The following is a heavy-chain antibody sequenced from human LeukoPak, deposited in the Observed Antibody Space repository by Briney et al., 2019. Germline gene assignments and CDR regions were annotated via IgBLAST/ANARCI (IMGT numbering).Heavy chain of an antibody. Sequence: GGSLRLSCAASGFTFSSYAMRWVRQAPGKGLEWVAVISYDGGNKYYADSVKGRFSISRDNSKKTLYLQMNSLRAEDTAVYYCARDLRRHIVVVTAIRYYYYGMDVWGQGTTVTVSS. CDR3: ARDLRRHIVVVTAIRYYYYGMDV. CDR2: ISYDGGNK. CDR1: GFTFSSYA. J-gene: IGHJ6*02. D-gene: IGHD2-21*02. V-gene: IGHV3-30-3*01.